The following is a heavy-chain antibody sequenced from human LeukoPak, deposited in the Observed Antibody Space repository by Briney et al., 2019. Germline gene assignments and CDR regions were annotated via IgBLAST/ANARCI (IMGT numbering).Heavy chain of an antibody. Sequence: SETPSLTCAVYGGSSSGYYWCWIRQPPGERLEWIGEIIHSGSTNYNPSLKSRVTISVDTSKSHFSLKLSSVTAADTAVYYCASFPGSGSSLNFYYWGQGTLVTVSS. CDR3: ASFPGSGSSLNFYY. CDR2: IIHSGST. V-gene: IGHV4-34*12. J-gene: IGHJ4*02. D-gene: IGHD3-10*01. CDR1: GGSSSGYY.